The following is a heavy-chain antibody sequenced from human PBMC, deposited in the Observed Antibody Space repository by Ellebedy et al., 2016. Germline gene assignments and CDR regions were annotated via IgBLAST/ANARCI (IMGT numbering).Heavy chain of an antibody. CDR1: GFTLSSYW. CDR2: ISSDGSHR. D-gene: IGHD3-22*01. J-gene: IGHJ4*02. CDR3: VSQIALGY. Sequence: GGSLRLSXAASGFTLSSYWMHWVRQVPGKGLVWFSHISSDGSHRNYADSVKGRFTISRDNAKNTLYLQMNSLRAEDTAVYYCVSQIALGYWGRGTLVTVSS. V-gene: IGHV3-74*01.